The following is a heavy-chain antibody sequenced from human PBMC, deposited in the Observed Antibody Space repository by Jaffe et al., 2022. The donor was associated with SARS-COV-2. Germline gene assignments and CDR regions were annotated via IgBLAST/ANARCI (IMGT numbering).Heavy chain of an antibody. Sequence: EVQLVESGGGLVQPGGSLRLSCAASGFTFSSYGMNWVRQAPGKGLECVSHSSGRSSGTILYADSVKGRFTISRDNAKNSLYLQMSSLRDEDTAVYYCARSTSGSFLYGMDVWGQGTTVTVSS. J-gene: IGHJ6*02. CDR2: SGRSSGTI. CDR1: GFTFSSYG. V-gene: IGHV3-48*02. D-gene: IGHD1-26*01. CDR3: ARSTSGSFLYGMDV.